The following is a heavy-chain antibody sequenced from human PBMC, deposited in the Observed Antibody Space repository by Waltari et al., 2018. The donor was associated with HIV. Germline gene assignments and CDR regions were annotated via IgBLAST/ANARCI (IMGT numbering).Heavy chain of an antibody. V-gene: IGHV3-7*01. Sequence: EVQLVETGGALVQPGGSLRVSCVASGFTFSKYWMTWVRRAPGKGVEWVANIKQDGNEKNYLDSVKGLFTISRDNAKNSLYLQMNNLRDEDSATDYCARAYSGTYRIGDYWGQGTLVTVSS. CDR3: ARAYSGTYRIGDY. CDR1: GFTFSKYW. D-gene: IGHD1-26*01. J-gene: IGHJ4*02. CDR2: IKQDGNEK.